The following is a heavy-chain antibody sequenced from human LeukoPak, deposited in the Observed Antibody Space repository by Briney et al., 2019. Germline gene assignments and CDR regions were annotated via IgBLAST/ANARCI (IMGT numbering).Heavy chain of an antibody. J-gene: IGHJ4*02. Sequence: GGSLRLSCEASGFTFRNYEMNWVRQAPGKGLEWISYITTTGDRVQYADSVKGRFTISRDNAKNSLYLEMNSLRAEDTGVYFCARDTKDYWGRGSLVVVSS. CDR3: ARDTKDY. CDR2: ITTTGDRV. CDR1: GFTFRNYE. D-gene: IGHD2-2*01. V-gene: IGHV3-48*03.